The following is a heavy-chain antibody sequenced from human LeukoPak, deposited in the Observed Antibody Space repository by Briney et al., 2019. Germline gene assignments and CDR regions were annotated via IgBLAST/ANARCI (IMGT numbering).Heavy chain of an antibody. D-gene: IGHD2-15*01. J-gene: IGHJ4*02. CDR2: IYTSGST. CDR1: GGSISSGSYY. CDR3: AREGGGHRFDF. V-gene: IGHV4-61*02. Sequence: SQTLSLTCTVSGGSISSGSYYWSWIRQPAGKGLEWIGRIYTSGSTNYNPSLKSRVTISLDTSKNQFSLNLSSVTAADTAIYYCAREGGGHRFDFWGQGTLVTVSS.